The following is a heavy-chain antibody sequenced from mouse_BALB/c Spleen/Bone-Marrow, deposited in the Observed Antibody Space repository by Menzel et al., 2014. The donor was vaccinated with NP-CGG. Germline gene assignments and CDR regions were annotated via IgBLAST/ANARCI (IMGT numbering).Heavy chain of an antibody. CDR3: NTGFAY. J-gene: IGHJ3*01. Sequence: EVKLVESGGGLVQPGGSMKLSCVASGFTFSNYWMNWVRQSPEKGLEWVAGIRLKSHNYATRYAESVKGRFTISRDDSKSSVYLQMNNLRAEDSGIYYCNTGFAYWGQGTLVTVSA. CDR2: IRLKSHNYAT. V-gene: IGHV6-6*02. CDR1: GFTFSNYW.